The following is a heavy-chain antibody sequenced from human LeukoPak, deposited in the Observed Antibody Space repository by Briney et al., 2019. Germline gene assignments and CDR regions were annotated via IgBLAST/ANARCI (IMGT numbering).Heavy chain of an antibody. D-gene: IGHD4-23*01. Sequence: ASVKVSCKVSGYTLTELSMHWVRQAPGKGHEWMGGFDPEDGETIYAQKFQGRVTMTEDTSTDTAYMELSSLRSEDTAVYYCATVSTVVTPRDAFDIWGQGTMVTVSS. CDR1: GYTLTELS. CDR2: FDPEDGET. CDR3: ATVSTVVTPRDAFDI. J-gene: IGHJ3*02. V-gene: IGHV1-24*01.